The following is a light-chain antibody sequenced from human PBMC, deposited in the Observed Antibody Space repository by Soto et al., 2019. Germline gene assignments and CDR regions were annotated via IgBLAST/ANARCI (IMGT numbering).Light chain of an antibody. J-gene: IGKJ5*01. CDR2: DAY. V-gene: IGKV3-15*01. Sequence: IVMTQSPATLSVSPGERATLSCWASQSVINNLAWYQQKPGQAPRLLIYDAYTRAAGIPARFSGSGYGTYFTLTISSLQSEDFAVYYCQQYNIWRSITFGQGTRLRL. CDR3: QQYNIWRSIT. CDR1: QSVINN.